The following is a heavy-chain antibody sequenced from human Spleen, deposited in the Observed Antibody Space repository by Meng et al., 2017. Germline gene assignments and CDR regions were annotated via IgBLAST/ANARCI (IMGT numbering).Heavy chain of an antibody. CDR1: GYTFTSYY. D-gene: IGHD1-26*01. CDR2: INPSGGGT. J-gene: IGHJ4*02. Sequence: ASVKVSCKASGYTFTSYYMHWVRQAPGQGLEWMGIINPSGGGTSYAQKFQGRVTMTTDTSTGTAYMELRSLTSDDTAVYYCARQVSAGRSHLDYWGQGTLVTVSS. V-gene: IGHV1-46*01. CDR3: ARQVSAGRSHLDY.